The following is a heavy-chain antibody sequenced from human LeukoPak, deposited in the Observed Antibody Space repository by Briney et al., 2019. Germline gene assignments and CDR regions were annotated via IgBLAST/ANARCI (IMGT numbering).Heavy chain of an antibody. CDR2: ISSGSDYI. V-gene: IGHV3-21*01. D-gene: IGHD3-10*01. CDR1: GFKFSSYS. Sequence: GALRLSCAASGFKFSSYSMNWVRQAPGKGLEWVSSISSGSDYIHYADSVKGRFTISRDNAKNSLYLQMNSLTAEDTAVYYCASLHQLRGITVFDYWAQGTLVTVSS. J-gene: IGHJ4*02. CDR3: ASLHQLRGITVFDY.